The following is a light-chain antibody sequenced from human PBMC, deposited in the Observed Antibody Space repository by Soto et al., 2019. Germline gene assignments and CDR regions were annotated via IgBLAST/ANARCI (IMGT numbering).Light chain of an antibody. CDR3: CSSAPESTYV. V-gene: IGLV1-51*01. CDR2: DDN. CDR1: SSNIGGNS. J-gene: IGLJ1*01. Sequence: QSVLTQPPSVSAAPGQKVTISCSGSSSNIGGNSVSWYQQLPGTAPKLLIYDDNKRPSGIPDRFSGSVSGNTASLTVSGLQAQEEAEYFCCSSAPESTYVFGTGTKLTVL.